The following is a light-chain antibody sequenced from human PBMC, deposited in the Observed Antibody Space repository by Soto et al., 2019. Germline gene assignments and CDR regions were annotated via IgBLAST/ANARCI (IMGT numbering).Light chain of an antibody. V-gene: IGLV3-21*02. J-gene: IGLJ2*01. CDR3: QVWDIITYHVV. Sequence: SYELTQPPSVSVAPGQTAKITCAGDNIDTKSMHWYQQRPGQAPVLVVHDDTDRAAGIPERFSGSKSGGTATLTISRVEAGDEADYYCQVWDIITYHVVFGGGTPLTVL. CDR2: DDT. CDR1: NIDTKS.